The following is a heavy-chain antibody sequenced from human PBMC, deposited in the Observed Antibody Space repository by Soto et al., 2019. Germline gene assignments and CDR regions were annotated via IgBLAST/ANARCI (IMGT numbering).Heavy chain of an antibody. V-gene: IGHV1-69*02. CDR3: ARGLSSTSRHYYMDV. CDR1: GGTFSSYT. CDR2: IIPILGIA. D-gene: IGHD2-2*01. Sequence: SVKVSCKASGGTFSSYTISWVRQAPGQGLEWMGRIIPILGIANYAQEFQGRVTITADKSTSTAYMELSSLRSEDTAVYYCARGLSSTSRHYYMDVQGTGTTVTVSS. J-gene: IGHJ6*03.